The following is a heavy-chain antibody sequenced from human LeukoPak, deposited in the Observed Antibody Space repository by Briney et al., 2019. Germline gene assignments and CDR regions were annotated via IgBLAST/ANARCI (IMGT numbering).Heavy chain of an antibody. V-gene: IGHV3-9*01. D-gene: IGHD2-21*02. CDR1: GFTFDDYA. CDR3: AKDGSCISRSGNDCWTHFAY. Sequence: GGSLRLSCAASGFTFDDYAMHWVRQAPGNGLEWVSGRNSGSVVYADSVKGRFTISRDNAKNSLYLQMNSLRTEDTALYYCAKDGSCISRSGNDCWTHFAYWGQGTLVTVSS. CDR2: RNSGSV. J-gene: IGHJ4*02.